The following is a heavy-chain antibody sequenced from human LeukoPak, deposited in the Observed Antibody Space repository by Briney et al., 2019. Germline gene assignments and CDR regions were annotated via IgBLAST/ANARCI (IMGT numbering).Heavy chain of an antibody. V-gene: IGHV4-34*01. CDR2: INHSGST. CDR3: ARGVTSRAVAGRVYHFDY. D-gene: IGHD6-19*01. CDR1: GGSFSGYY. Sequence: DPSETLSLTCAVYGGSFSGYYWSWIRQPPGKGLEWIGEINHSGSTNYNPSLKSRVTMSVDTSKNQFSLKLSSVTAADTAVYYCARGVTSRAVAGRVYHFDYWGQGTLVTVSS. J-gene: IGHJ4*02.